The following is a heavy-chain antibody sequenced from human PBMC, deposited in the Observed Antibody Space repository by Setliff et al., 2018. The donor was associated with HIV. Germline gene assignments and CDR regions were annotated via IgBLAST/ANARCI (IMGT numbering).Heavy chain of an antibody. CDR3: ARHRVGVTPSSEYYFDF. J-gene: IGHJ4*02. D-gene: IGHD1-26*01. Sequence: GESLTISCTASGYSFDSYWIGWVRQVPGKGLEWLGIVYPLDSDTKYSPPLRGPFTISADKSTNTAFLQWSSLRASDSAIYYCARHRVGVTPSSEYYFDFWGQGTRVTVSS. CDR2: VYPLDSDT. V-gene: IGHV5-51*01. CDR1: GYSFDSYW.